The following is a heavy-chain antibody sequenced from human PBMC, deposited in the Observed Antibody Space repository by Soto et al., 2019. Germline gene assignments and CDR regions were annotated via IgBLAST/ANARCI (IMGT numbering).Heavy chain of an antibody. CDR1: GFTFSSYD. J-gene: IGHJ4*02. CDR2: ITSSSTYM. V-gene: IGHV3-21*02. D-gene: IGHD3-10*01. Sequence: EVQLVESGGGLVKPGGSLSLSCAASGFTFSSYDMNWVRQAPGRGLEWVSSITSSSTYMNYADSVKGRFTTSRDNAGNSLYLQMNSLRAEDTAVYYCARVGMASGNGYGSGSYDIWGQGTLITVSS. CDR3: ARVGMASGNGYGSGSYDI.